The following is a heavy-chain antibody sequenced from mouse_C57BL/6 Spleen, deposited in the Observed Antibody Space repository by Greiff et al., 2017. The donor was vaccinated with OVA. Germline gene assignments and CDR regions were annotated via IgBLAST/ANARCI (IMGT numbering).Heavy chain of an antibody. CDR2: ISGGGGNT. Sequence: EVQVVESGGGLVKPGGSLKLSCAASGFTFSSYTMSWVRQTPEKRLEWVATISGGGGNTYYPDSVKGRFTISRDNAKNTLYLQMSSLRSEDTALYYCARLYSNYDYWGQGTTLTVSS. CDR3: ARLYSNYDY. D-gene: IGHD2-5*01. V-gene: IGHV5-9*01. CDR1: GFTFSSYT. J-gene: IGHJ2*01.